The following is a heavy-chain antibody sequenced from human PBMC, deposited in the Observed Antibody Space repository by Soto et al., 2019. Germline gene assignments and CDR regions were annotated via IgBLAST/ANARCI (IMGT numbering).Heavy chain of an antibody. CDR3: ARTVGAAYYFDF. CDR1: GDSMTKYY. CDR2: IYTSGST. Sequence: SETLSLTCTVSGDSMTKYYWSWIRQSAGKGLERIGRIYTSGSTNYNPSLKSRVTMSIDTSNKHFSLSLKSVTAADTAVYYCARTVGAAYYFDFWGQGALVTV. J-gene: IGHJ4*02. D-gene: IGHD1-26*01. V-gene: IGHV4-4*07.